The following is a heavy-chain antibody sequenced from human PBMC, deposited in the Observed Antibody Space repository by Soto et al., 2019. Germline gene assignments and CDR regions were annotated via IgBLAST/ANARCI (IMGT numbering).Heavy chain of an antibody. V-gene: IGHV1-69*13. D-gene: IGHD2-2*02. CDR1: GGTFSSYA. J-gene: IGHJ4*02. CDR3: ARDGMNHCSSTSCYNPPSPPMYYFDY. CDR2: IIPIFGTA. Sequence: GASVKVSCKASGGTFSSYAISWVRQAPGQGLEWMGGIIPIFGTANYAQKFQGRVTITADESTSTAYMELSSLRSEDTAVYYCARDGMNHCSSTSCYNPPSPPMYYFDYWGQGTLVTVSS.